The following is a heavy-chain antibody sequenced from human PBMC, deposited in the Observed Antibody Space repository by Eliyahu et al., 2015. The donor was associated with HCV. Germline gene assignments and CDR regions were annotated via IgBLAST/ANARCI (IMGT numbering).Heavy chain of an antibody. CDR1: GFGFSNYA. Sequence: EVQLLESGGGLGQPGGSLXXSCAASGFGFSNYAMSWVRQAPGKGLEWISSITGSSKTTYYADSVKGRFTISRDNSKSMLFLQMDSLKAEDTAVYYCVKEVRLAHESWGQGGLVTVSS. V-gene: IGHV3-23*01. D-gene: IGHD3-9*01. J-gene: IGHJ5*02. CDR2: ITGSSKTT. CDR3: VKEVRLAHES.